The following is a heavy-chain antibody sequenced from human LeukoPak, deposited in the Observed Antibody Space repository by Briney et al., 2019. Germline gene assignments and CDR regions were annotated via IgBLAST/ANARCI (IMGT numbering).Heavy chain of an antibody. J-gene: IGHJ4*02. CDR1: GDSISSYY. Sequence: PSEALSLTCAVSGDSISSYYWSWIRQPPGKRLEWMGYVYYSGRTKYNPSFESRVTMSIDKSKNQFSLKLTSVTAADTAVYYWARRSGYPHWGQGTLVTVSS. CDR3: ARRSGYPH. CDR2: VYYSGRT. D-gene: IGHD3-22*01. V-gene: IGHV4-59*03.